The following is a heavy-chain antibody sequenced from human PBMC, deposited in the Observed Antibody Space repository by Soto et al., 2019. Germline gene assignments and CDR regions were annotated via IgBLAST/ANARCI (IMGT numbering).Heavy chain of an antibody. CDR3: ARVRQYSYYMVV. CDR1: GYTFTSYA. CDR2: INAGNGNT. J-gene: IGHJ6*03. Sequence: ASVKVSCKASGYTFTSYAMHWVRQAPGQRLEWMGWINAGNGNTKYSQKFQGRVTITRDTSASTAYMELSSLRSEDTAVYYCARVRQYSYYMVVCGKGTTVTVSS. V-gene: IGHV1-3*01.